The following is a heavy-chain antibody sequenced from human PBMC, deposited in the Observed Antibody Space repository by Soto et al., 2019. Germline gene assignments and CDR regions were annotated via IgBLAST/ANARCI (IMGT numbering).Heavy chain of an antibody. V-gene: IGHV1-69*13. Sequence: SVNVSCKHSGGTFSRFSLSWGRQAPGQGPEWMGGIVPMFGTANYAQKFQGRVTITADESTSTAYMQMTRLRDEDTAVYFCARGRADFAYFESWGQGTLVTVSS. D-gene: IGHD3-3*01. CDR1: GGTFSRFS. J-gene: IGHJ4*02. CDR2: IVPMFGTA. CDR3: ARGRADFAYFES.